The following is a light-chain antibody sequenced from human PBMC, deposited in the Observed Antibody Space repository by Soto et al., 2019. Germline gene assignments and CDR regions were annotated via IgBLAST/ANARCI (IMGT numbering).Light chain of an antibody. CDR1: QSVSSN. CDR2: GAS. Sequence: ITKSATTLTVSPGERATLSCRASQSVSSNLAWYQQKPGQAPRLLIYGASTRATGIPARFSGSGSGTEFTLTISSLQSEDFAVYYCQQYNNWPLTFGGGTKVDI. CDR3: QQYNNWPLT. V-gene: IGKV3-15*01. J-gene: IGKJ4*01.